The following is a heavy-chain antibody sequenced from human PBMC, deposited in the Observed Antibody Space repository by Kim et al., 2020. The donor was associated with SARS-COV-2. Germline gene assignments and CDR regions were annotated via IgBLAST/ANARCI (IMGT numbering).Heavy chain of an antibody. J-gene: IGHJ4*02. Sequence: ASVKVSCKVSGDTFTNYFIHWVRQAPGQGLEWMGRIIANNGGSNFAQHFQGRVTITRDTSISTVYMELSSLRSDDTAVYYCARGFNYGHDYWGQGTLVPV. D-gene: IGHD5-18*01. CDR1: GDTFTNYF. CDR2: IIANNGGS. CDR3: ARGFNYGHDY. V-gene: IGHV1-2*06.